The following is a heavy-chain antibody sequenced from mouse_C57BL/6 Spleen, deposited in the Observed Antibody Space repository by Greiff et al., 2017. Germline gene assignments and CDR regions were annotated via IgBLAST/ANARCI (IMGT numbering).Heavy chain of an antibody. CDR2: IYPGDGDT. CDR1: GYAFSSYW. CDR3: ARLGDGYYSWFAY. J-gene: IGHJ3*01. Sequence: VQLVESGAELVKPGASVKISCKASGYAFSSYWMNWVKQRPGKGLEWIGQIYPGDGDTNYNGKFKGKATLTADKSSSTAYMQRSSLTSEDSAVYFCARLGDGYYSWFAYWGQGTLVTVSA. D-gene: IGHD2-3*01. V-gene: IGHV1-80*01.